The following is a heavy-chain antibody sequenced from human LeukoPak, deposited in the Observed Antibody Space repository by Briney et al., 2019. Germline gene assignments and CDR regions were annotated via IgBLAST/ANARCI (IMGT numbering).Heavy chain of an antibody. V-gene: IGHV3-33*01. CDR1: GFTFSSYG. Sequence: PGGSLRLSCAASGFTFSSYGMHWVRQAPGKGLEWLAVIWYDGSNKYYADSVKGRFTISRDNSKNTLYLQMNSLRAEDTAVYYCARDVYSGSYYVVYWGQGTLVTVSS. CDR3: ARDVYSGSYYVVY. CDR2: IWYDGSNK. J-gene: IGHJ4*02. D-gene: IGHD1-26*01.